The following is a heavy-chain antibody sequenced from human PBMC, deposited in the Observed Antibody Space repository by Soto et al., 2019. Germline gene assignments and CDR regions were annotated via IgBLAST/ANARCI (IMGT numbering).Heavy chain of an antibody. CDR3: AKDRHYGSGTYSDTHLDH. Sequence: EVQLLESGGGLVQPGGSLRLSCGGSGFTFNSYAMTWVRQAPGKGLEWVSAISGSGGTTYYANSVKGRFTISRDQSKDTLYLQMNSLRAEDTAIYYCAKDRHYGSGTYSDTHLDHWGQGTMVTVSS. V-gene: IGHV3-23*01. CDR1: GFTFNSYA. J-gene: IGHJ5*02. D-gene: IGHD3-10*01. CDR2: ISGSGGTT.